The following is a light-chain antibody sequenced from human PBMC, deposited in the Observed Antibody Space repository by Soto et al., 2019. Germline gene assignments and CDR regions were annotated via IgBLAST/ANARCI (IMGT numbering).Light chain of an antibody. J-gene: IGLJ1*01. CDR1: SSDVVGYNY. CDR2: DVS. V-gene: IGLV2-14*03. CDR3: SSYTSSSTLPYV. Sequence: QSALTQPPSVAVSPAQSITISCTGTSSDVVGYNYVSSHQQHPGKAPKLMIYDVSNRPSGVSNRFSGSESGNTASLTISGLQAEDEADYYCSSYTSSSTLPYVFGTGTKVTVL.